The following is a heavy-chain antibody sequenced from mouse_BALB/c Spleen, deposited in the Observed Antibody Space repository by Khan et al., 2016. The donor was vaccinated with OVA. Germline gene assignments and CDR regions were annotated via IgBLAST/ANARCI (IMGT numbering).Heavy chain of an antibody. J-gene: IGHJ3*01. Sequence: VQLQQSGPGLVKPSQSLSLTCTVTGYSITSEYAWNWIRQFPGNKLEWMGYINYSGNTRYNPSLKSRIFITRDTSKNQFFLQLNSVTTEDTATYYCTRKDYYDYDPFPYWGQGTLVTVSA. CDR2: INYSGNT. D-gene: IGHD2-4*01. CDR3: TRKDYYDYDPFPY. CDR1: GYSITSEYA. V-gene: IGHV3-2*02.